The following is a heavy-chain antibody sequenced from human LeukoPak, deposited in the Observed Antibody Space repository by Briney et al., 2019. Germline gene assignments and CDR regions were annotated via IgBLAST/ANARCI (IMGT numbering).Heavy chain of an antibody. CDR3: AREGSGSYGFDY. V-gene: IGHV1-69*13. CDR2: VIPIFGTA. D-gene: IGHD1-26*01. CDR1: GGTFSSYA. Sequence: ASVKVSCKASGGTFSSYAISWVRQAPGQGLEWMGGVIPIFGTANYAQKFQGRVTITADESTSTAYMELSSLRSEDTAVYYCAREGSGSYGFDYWGQGTLVTVSS. J-gene: IGHJ4*02.